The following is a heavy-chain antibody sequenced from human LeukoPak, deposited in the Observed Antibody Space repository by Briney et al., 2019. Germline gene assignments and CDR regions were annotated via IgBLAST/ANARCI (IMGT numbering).Heavy chain of an antibody. D-gene: IGHD3-9*01. V-gene: IGHV3-72*01. CDR1: GFTFSDHY. CDR2: TKNKANSYTT. CDR3: ARGSSGVTISSYGMDV. Sequence: GGSLRLSCAASGFTFSDHYMDWVRQAPGKGLEWVGRTKNKANSYTTQYAASVKGRFTILRDDSKNSLYLQMNSLKTEDTAVYYCARGSSGVTISSYGMDVWGKGTTVTVSS. J-gene: IGHJ6*04.